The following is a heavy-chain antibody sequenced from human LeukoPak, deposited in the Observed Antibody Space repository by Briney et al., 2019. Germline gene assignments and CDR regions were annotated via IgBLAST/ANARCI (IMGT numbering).Heavy chain of an antibody. D-gene: IGHD3-10*01. Sequence: ASMKVSCKASGGTFSSHAISWVRQAPGQGLEWMGGIIPIFGTANYAQKLQGRVTITADESTSTAYMELSSLRSEDTAVYYCARRVGESHAFDIWGQGTMVTVSS. V-gene: IGHV1-69*13. CDR3: ARRVGESHAFDI. CDR1: GGTFSSHA. CDR2: IIPIFGTA. J-gene: IGHJ3*02.